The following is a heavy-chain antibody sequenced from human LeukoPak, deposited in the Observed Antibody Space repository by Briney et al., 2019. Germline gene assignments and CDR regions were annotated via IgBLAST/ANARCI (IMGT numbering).Heavy chain of an antibody. CDR2: IYSGGST. CDR3: ARDFLYSSSGA. Sequence: GGSLRLSCAASGFTVSSNYVSWVRQAPGKGLEWVSVIYSGGSTYYADSVKGRFTISRDNSKNTLYLQMNSLRAEDTAVYYCARDFLYSSSGAWGQGTLVTVSS. J-gene: IGHJ5*02. CDR1: GFTVSSNY. V-gene: IGHV3-66*02. D-gene: IGHD6-6*01.